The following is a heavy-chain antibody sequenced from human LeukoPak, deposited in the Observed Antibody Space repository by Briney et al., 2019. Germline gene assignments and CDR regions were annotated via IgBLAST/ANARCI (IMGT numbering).Heavy chain of an antibody. Sequence: PSETLSLTCTVSGYSISSGYYWGWIRQPPGKGLEWIGSIYHSGSTYYNPSLKSRVTISVDTSKTQFSLKLSSVTAADTAVYYCARAPIVVVAALDAFDIWGQGTMVTVSS. CDR3: ARAPIVVVAALDAFDI. CDR1: GYSISSGYY. D-gene: IGHD2-15*01. J-gene: IGHJ3*02. CDR2: IYHSGST. V-gene: IGHV4-38-2*02.